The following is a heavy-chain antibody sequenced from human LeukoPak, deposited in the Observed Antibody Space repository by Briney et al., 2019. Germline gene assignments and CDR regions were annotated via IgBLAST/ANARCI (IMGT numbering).Heavy chain of an antibody. CDR1: GFTFSSYS. D-gene: IGHD3-22*01. Sequence: PGGSLRLSCAASGFTFSSYSMNWVRQAPGKGLEWVSSISSSSSYIYYADSVKGRFTISRDNAKNSLYLQMNSLRAEDTAVYYCASNYYDSSGYYYGRTSWGQGTLVTVSS. CDR3: ASNYYDSSGYYYGRTS. CDR2: ISSSSSYI. J-gene: IGHJ5*02. V-gene: IGHV3-21*01.